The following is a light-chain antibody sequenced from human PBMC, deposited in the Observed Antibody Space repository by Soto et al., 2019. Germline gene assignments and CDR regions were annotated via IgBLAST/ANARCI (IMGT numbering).Light chain of an antibody. Sequence: EIQMTQSPSSLSASVGDRVTITCRTSQSIAPYLTWYQQKPGKAPKXLIYFASRLESGVPSRFSGSGSGTDLTLTISSLQSEDFATDYCKQRYSTPPPFGQGTRLEIK. CDR2: FAS. V-gene: IGKV1-39*01. CDR1: QSIAPY. CDR3: KQRYSTPPP. J-gene: IGKJ5*01.